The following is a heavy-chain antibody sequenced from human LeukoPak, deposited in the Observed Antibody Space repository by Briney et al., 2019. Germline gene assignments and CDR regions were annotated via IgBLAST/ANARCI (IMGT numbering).Heavy chain of an antibody. CDR2: ISYDGSNK. Sequence: GGSLRLSCAASGFTFSSYAMHWVRQAPGKGLEWVAVISYDGSNKYYADSVKGRFTISRDNSKNALYLQMNSLRAEDTAVYYCARVCWEWGLFDAFDIWGQGTMVTVSS. D-gene: IGHD1-26*01. V-gene: IGHV3-30-3*01. CDR3: ARVCWEWGLFDAFDI. CDR1: GFTFSSYA. J-gene: IGHJ3*02.